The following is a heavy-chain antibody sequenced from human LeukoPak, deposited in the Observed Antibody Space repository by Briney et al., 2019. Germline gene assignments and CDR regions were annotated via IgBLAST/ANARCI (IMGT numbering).Heavy chain of an antibody. CDR3: ARFSDFWSGYYRHDAFDI. J-gene: IGHJ3*02. V-gene: IGHV4-59*01. CDR2: IYHSGTT. Sequence: PSETLSLTCNVSGGSISSWFWNWIRQPPGKGLEWIGYIYHSGTTKYNPSLKSRVTISIDTSKNQFSLRLSSVTAADTAVYYCARFSDFWSGYYRHDAFDIWGQGTTVTVSP. CDR1: GGSISSWF. D-gene: IGHD3-3*01.